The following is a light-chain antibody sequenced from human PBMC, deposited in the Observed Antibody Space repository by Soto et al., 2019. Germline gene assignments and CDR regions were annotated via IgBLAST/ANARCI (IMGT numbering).Light chain of an antibody. CDR1: QSVSSN. CDR2: GAS. J-gene: IGKJ2*01. Sequence: EIVMTQSPATLSVSLGERATLSCRASQSVSSNIAWYQQKPGQAPRLLIYGASTRATGIPARFSGSGSGTEFTLTISSLQSEDFAVYYCQQYNNWPYTFGQGTKLEIK. V-gene: IGKV3-15*01. CDR3: QQYNNWPYT.